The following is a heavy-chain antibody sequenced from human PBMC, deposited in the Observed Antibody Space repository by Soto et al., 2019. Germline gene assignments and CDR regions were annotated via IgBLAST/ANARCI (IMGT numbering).Heavy chain of an antibody. CDR3: CGDLSGTSYHYYFYGMDV. Sequence: SETLSLTCTVSGGSISSSSYYWGWIRQPPGKGLEWIGSIYYSGSTYYNPSLKSRVTISVDTSKNQFSLKLSSVTAADTDVYYCCGDLSGTSYHYYFYGMDVWGQGTTVTVSS. CDR2: IYYSGST. CDR1: GGSISSSSYY. J-gene: IGHJ6*02. V-gene: IGHV4-39*01. D-gene: IGHD6-13*01.